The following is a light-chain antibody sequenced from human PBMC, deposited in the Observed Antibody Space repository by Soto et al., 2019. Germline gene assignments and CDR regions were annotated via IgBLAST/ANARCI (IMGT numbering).Light chain of an antibody. J-gene: IGKJ1*01. CDR1: QTISSW. Sequence: DIQMTQSPSTLSGSVGDRVTITCRASQTISSWLAWYQQKPGKAPKLLIYKASTLKSGVPSRFSGSGSGTEVTLTISSLQPDDFAAYDCQPYNSYSEAFGQGTKVELK. V-gene: IGKV1-5*03. CDR3: QPYNSYSEA. CDR2: KAS.